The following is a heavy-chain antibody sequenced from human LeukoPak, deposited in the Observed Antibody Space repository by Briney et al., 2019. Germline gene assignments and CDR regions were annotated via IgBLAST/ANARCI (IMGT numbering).Heavy chain of an antibody. CDR2: ICIDSGNT. CDR3: ARDHNYPFDN. Sequence: GGSLRLSCTASGFPFIEYSMNWVRQVPGKGLEGISYICIDSGNTKYADSVRRRFTISADKAKNSLYLQINSLRVEDTAVYYCARDHNYPFDNWGQGTLVSVAS. D-gene: IGHD1-1*01. CDR1: GFPFIEYS. J-gene: IGHJ4*02. V-gene: IGHV3-48*01.